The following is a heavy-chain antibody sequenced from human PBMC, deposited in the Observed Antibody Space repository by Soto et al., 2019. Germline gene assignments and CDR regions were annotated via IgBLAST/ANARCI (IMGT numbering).Heavy chain of an antibody. Sequence: GGSLRLSCAASGFSFSDYYMSWIRQAPGKGLEWVSYMSTSGSSRYYADSVKGRFTISRDNAKNSLYLQMNSLRAEDTAVYYCARTRGDSSGVYYFDYWGQGTRVTVSS. V-gene: IGHV3-11*01. CDR2: MSTSGSSR. J-gene: IGHJ4*02. D-gene: IGHD3-22*01. CDR1: GFSFSDYY. CDR3: ARTRGDSSGVYYFDY.